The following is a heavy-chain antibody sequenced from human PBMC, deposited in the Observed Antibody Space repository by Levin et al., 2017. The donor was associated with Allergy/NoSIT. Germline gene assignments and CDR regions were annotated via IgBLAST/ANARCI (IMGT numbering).Heavy chain of an antibody. D-gene: IGHD2-2*01. V-gene: IGHV3-7*01. CDR3: ARDWGVYQLPTSYGMDV. J-gene: IGHJ6*02. CDR1: GFTFSSYW. CDR2: IKQDGSEK. Sequence: GGSLRLSCAASGFTFSSYWMSWVRQAPGKGLEWVANIKQDGSEKYYVDSVKGRFTISRDNAKNSLYLQMNSLRAEDTAVYYCARDWGVYQLPTSYGMDVWGQGTTVTVSS.